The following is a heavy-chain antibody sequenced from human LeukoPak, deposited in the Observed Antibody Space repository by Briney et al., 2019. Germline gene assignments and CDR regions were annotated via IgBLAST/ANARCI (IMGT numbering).Heavy chain of an antibody. J-gene: IGHJ4*02. V-gene: IGHV4-34*01. CDR2: INHSGST. CDR1: GGSISSYY. D-gene: IGHD4-17*01. CDR3: ASPSSGDYYFDY. Sequence: SETLSLTCTVSGGSISSYYWSWIRQPPGKGLEWIGEINHSGSTNYNPSLKSRVTISVDTSKNQFSLKLSSVTAADTAVYYCASPSSGDYYFDYWGQGTLVTVSS.